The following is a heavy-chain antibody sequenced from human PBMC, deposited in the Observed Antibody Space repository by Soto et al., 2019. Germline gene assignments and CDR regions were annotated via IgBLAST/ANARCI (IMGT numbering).Heavy chain of an antibody. CDR2: IVVGSGNT. CDR1: GFTFTSSA. Sequence: SVKVSCKASGFTFTSSAVQWVRQARGQRLEWIGWIVVGSGNTNYAQKFQERVTITRDMSTSTAYMELSSLRSEDTAVYYCARANRPITMTYLNWFDPWGKGTLVTVSS. CDR3: ARANRPITMTYLNWFDP. V-gene: IGHV1-58*01. J-gene: IGHJ5*02. D-gene: IGHD3-22*01.